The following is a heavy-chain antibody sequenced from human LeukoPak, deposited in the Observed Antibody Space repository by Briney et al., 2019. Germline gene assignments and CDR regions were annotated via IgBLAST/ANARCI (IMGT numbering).Heavy chain of an antibody. D-gene: IGHD5-18*01. CDR3: ARDRGVGGYSYGNAFDI. CDR1: GGTFSSYT. Sequence: EASVKVSCKASGGTFSSYTISWVRQAPGQGLEWMGRIIPILGVANYAQKFQGRVTITADKSTSTAYMELSSLRSEDTAVYYCARDRGVGGYSYGNAFDIWGQGTMATVSS. J-gene: IGHJ3*02. V-gene: IGHV1-69*04. CDR2: IIPILGVA.